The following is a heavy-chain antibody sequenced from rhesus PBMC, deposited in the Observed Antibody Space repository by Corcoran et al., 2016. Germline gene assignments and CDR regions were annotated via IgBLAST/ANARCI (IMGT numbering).Heavy chain of an antibody. D-gene: IGHD3-22*01. J-gene: IGHJ6*01. Sequence: QVQLQESGPGVVKPSETLSLTCAVSGGSISDSYRWSWLRQPPGKGLEWIGDIYGSSTSTNYTPSLKIRVTISTDTSKNQFSLKLSSVTAADTAVYYCAIGGVISYYYGLDSWGQGVVVTVSS. CDR3: AIGGVISYYYGLDS. V-gene: IGHV4S10*01. CDR1: GGSISDSYR. CDR2: IYGSSTST.